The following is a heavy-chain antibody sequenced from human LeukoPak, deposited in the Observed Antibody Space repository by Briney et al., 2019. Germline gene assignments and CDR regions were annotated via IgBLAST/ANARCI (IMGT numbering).Heavy chain of an antibody. J-gene: IGHJ4*02. V-gene: IGHV3-48*01. CDR3: ARDGYDFWSGYPTTVDF. CDR1: GFTFSTYA. D-gene: IGHD3-3*01. CDR2: ISSSSNTI. Sequence: GGSLRLSCAASGFTFSTYAMNWVRQAPGKGLEWVSYISSSSNTIYYADSVQGRFTTSRDNANNSLYLQMNSLRAEDTAVYYCARDGYDFWSGYPTTVDFWGQGTLVTVSS.